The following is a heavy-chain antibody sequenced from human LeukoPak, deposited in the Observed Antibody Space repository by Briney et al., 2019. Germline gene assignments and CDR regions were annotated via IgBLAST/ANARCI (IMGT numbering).Heavy chain of an antibody. D-gene: IGHD3-22*01. CDR1: GGSISSYY. Sequence: PSETLSLTCTVSGGSISSYYWSWIRQPPGKGLEWVGYIYYTGSTSYNPSLKSRVTISVDTSKNQFSLKLRTVTAADTAVYYCARDYYDGSGYSDAFDIWGQGTMVTVSS. CDR2: IYYTGST. V-gene: IGHV4-59*01. CDR3: ARDYYDGSGYSDAFDI. J-gene: IGHJ3*02.